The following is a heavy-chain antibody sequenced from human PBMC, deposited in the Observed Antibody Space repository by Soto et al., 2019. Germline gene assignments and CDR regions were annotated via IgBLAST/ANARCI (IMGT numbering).Heavy chain of an antibody. CDR3: ARGGYSSTWSNLLDRSGLDV. Sequence: QVQLVQSGAEAKKPGSSVKVSCKTSGGTFSSYAISWVRQAPGQGLEWMGGIVPLFRTTNYAQKFQGRVTMTPDTSTYTMYMELSGLRSGDTAVYYCARGGYSSTWSNLLDRSGLDVWGQGTTVTVSS. CDR1: GGTFSSYA. CDR2: IVPLFRTT. D-gene: IGHD6-13*01. J-gene: IGHJ6*02. V-gene: IGHV1-69*06.